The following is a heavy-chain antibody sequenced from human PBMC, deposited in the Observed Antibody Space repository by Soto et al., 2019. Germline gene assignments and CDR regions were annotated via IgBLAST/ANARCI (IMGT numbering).Heavy chain of an antibody. J-gene: IGHJ6*02. V-gene: IGHV1-46*01. D-gene: IGHD2-2*01. Sequence: QVQLVQSGAEVKKPGASVKVSCKASGFTFTNYFFHWVRQAPRQGLEWMGIISPYAGSTTHVQRFHGRGTITTGRSTSTVCNAPCSPRPEDTAGYYGAGGDGRRSCCFDYFFGMSVWGLASTGTVSS. CDR1: GFTFTNYF. CDR3: AGGDGRRSCCFDYFFGMSV. CDR2: ISPYAGST.